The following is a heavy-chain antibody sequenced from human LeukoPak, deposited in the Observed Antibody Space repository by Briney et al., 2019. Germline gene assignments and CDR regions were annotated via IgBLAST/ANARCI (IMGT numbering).Heavy chain of an antibody. CDR3: ARENIFDF. CDR1: EFTFRKHA. V-gene: IGHV3-30*04. Sequence: GGSLRLSCAASEFTFRKHAMHWVRQAPGKGLEWVAVISHDGSNKYYADSVKGRFTISRDNSRNTVYLQMNSLRVADTALYFCARENIFDFWGQGTLVTVSS. CDR2: ISHDGSNK. D-gene: IGHD2/OR15-2a*01. J-gene: IGHJ4*01.